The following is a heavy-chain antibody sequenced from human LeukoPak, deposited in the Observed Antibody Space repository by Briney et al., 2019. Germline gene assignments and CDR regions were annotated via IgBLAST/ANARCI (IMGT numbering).Heavy chain of an antibody. D-gene: IGHD5-24*01. Sequence: SETLSLTCGVSGDSISSDGIRQPPGKGLEWVGYIYHSGAAYHNPSLKSRLALSVDTSKNQFSLKLSSVTAADTAVYYCARRSERWLPIDYWGQGTLVTVSS. J-gene: IGHJ4*02. CDR2: IYHSGAA. V-gene: IGHV4-30-4*07. CDR3: ARRSERWLPIDY. CDR1: GDSISSDG.